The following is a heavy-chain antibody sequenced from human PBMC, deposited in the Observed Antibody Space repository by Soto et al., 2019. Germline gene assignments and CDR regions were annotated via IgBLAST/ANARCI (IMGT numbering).Heavy chain of an antibody. CDR3: ARVNNYYGSGSHPYYCYYYMVV. D-gene: IGHD3-10*01. CDR1: GFTFSSYG. V-gene: IGHV3-33*01. Sequence: QVQLVESGGGVVQPGRSLRLSCAASGFTFSSYGMHWVRQAPGKGLEWVAVIWYEGSNKYYADSVKGRFTISRDNSKYKLYLQMNSLRAEDTAVYYCARVNNYYGSGSHPYYCYYYMVVWGKGTTVTVSS. J-gene: IGHJ6*03. CDR2: IWYEGSNK.